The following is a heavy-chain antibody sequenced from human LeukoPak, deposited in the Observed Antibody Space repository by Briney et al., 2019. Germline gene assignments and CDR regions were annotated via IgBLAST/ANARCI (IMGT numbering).Heavy chain of an antibody. D-gene: IGHD2-2*01. CDR2: IYPGDSHT. CDR1: GYSFTNYW. Sequence: GESLKISCKGSGYSFTNYWIGWVRQMPGKGLEWMGIIYPGDSHTRYSPSFQGQVTISADKSISTAYLQWSSLKASDTAMYYCASTGVVVPAVNDAFDIWGQGTMVTVSS. J-gene: IGHJ3*02. V-gene: IGHV5-51*01. CDR3: ASTGVVVPAVNDAFDI.